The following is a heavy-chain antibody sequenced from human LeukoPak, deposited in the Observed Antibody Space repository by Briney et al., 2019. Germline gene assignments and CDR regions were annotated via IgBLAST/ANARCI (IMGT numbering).Heavy chain of an antibody. CDR1: GFAFSSYS. V-gene: IGHV3-21*01. Sequence: GGSLRLSCAASGFAFSSYSINWVRQAPGKGLEWVSSISSSSSYIYYADSVKGRFTISRDNAKNSLYLQMNGLRAEDTAVYYCARGFGFLEWLFLYWGQGTLVTVSS. CDR2: ISSSSSYI. D-gene: IGHD3-3*01. CDR3: ARGFGFLEWLFLY. J-gene: IGHJ4*02.